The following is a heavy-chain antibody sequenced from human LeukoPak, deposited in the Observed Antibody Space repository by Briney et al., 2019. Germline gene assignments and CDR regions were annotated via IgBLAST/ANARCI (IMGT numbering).Heavy chain of an antibody. J-gene: IGHJ4*02. Sequence: EASVKVSCKASGYTFTGYYMHWVRQAPGQGLEWMGWINPNSGGTNYAQKFQGRVTMTRDTSISTAYMELSRLRSDDTAVYYCARDRSVQQWLAPIDYWGQGTLVTVSS. CDR2: INPNSGGT. CDR3: ARDRSVQQWLAPIDY. D-gene: IGHD6-19*01. V-gene: IGHV1-2*02. CDR1: GYTFTGYY.